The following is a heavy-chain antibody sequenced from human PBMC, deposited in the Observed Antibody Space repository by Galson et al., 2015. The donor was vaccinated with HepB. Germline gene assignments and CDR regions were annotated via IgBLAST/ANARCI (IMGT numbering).Heavy chain of an antibody. V-gene: IGHV6-1*01. CDR3: AHGRANAFDV. Sequence: CAISRDSVSRNGAAWNWIRQSPSRGLEWLGRTYYRSKWYYDYAVSVKSRIAINPDTSKNQFSLQLNSVTPEDTAMYYCAHGRANAFDVWGQGTMVTVSS. CDR1: RDSVSRNGAA. D-gene: IGHD1-26*01. CDR2: TYYRSKWYY. J-gene: IGHJ3*01.